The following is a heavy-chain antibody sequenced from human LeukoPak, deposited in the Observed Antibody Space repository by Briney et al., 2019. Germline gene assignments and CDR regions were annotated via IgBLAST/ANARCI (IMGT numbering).Heavy chain of an antibody. CDR1: GGTSSSYA. J-gene: IGHJ5*02. D-gene: IGHD6-19*01. Sequence: GSSVKVSCKASGGTSSSYAISWVRQAPGQGLEWMGGIIPIFGTANYAQKFQGRVTITADESTSTAYMELSSLRSEDTAVYYCAASPGGWGWFDPWGQGTLVTVSS. V-gene: IGHV1-69*01. CDR3: AASPGGWGWFDP. CDR2: IIPIFGTA.